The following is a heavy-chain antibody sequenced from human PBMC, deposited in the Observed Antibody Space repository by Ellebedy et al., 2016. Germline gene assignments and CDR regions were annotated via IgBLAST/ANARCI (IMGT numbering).Heavy chain of an antibody. CDR2: INSDGSTT. V-gene: IGHV3-74*01. CDR1: GFTFSNFW. CDR3: ARDPTETPHWYFDL. Sequence: GGSLRLSCSASGFTFSNFWMHWVRQAPGKGLVWVSRINSDGSTTSYADSVKGRFTISRDDTTNSLFLQMDRLRVDDTAMYYCARDPTETPHWYFDLWGRGTLVSVSS. J-gene: IGHJ2*01.